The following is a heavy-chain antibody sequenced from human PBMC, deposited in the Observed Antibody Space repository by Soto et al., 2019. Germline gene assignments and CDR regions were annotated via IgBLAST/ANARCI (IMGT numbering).Heavy chain of an antibody. CDR3: TRDYGMDV. CDR2: ITSSSSYT. CDR1: GFTFSDYY. J-gene: IGHJ6*02. V-gene: IGHV3-11*05. Sequence: QVQLVESGGGLVKPGESMRRSCAASGFTFSDYYMSWIRQAPGKWLEWVSYITSSSSYTNYADSVKGRFTISRDNAKNALSLPMSSRRAEDTAVYYCTRDYGMDVWGQGTPVTVSS.